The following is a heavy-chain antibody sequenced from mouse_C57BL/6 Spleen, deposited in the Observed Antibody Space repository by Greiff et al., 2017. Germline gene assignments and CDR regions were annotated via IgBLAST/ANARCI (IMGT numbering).Heavy chain of an antibody. CDR1: GYAFSSHW. V-gene: IGHV1-80*01. Sequence: QVQLQQSGAELVKPGASVKISCKAPGYAFSSHWMNWVKQRPGKGLEWIGQIYPGDGDTNYNGKFKGKATLTADKSSSTAYMQLSSLTSEDSSVYFCARHVPYDHAGAWFAYWGQGTLVTVAA. D-gene: IGHD2-4*01. CDR3: ARHVPYDHAGAWFAY. CDR2: IYPGDGDT. J-gene: IGHJ3*01.